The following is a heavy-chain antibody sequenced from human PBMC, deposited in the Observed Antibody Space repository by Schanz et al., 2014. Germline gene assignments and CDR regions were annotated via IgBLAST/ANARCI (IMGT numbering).Heavy chain of an antibody. CDR1: GFTFSSYG. CDR2: IWYDGSNK. CDR3: AKGQLANYRVSGYNWFDP. D-gene: IGHD1-1*01. J-gene: IGHJ5*02. V-gene: IGHV3-33*06. Sequence: QVQLVESGGGVVQPGRSLRLSCAASGFTFSSYGMHWVRQAPGKGLEWVAVIWYDGSNKYYSDSVKGRFSVSRDNSKNTLYLQMNSLRADDTAVYYCAKGQLANYRVSGYNWFDPWGQGTLVTVSS.